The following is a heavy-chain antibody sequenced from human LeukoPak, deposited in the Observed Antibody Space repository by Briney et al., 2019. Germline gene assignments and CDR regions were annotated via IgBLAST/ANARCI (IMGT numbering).Heavy chain of an antibody. CDR3: ATETDDY. CDR1: GFTLSSNY. D-gene: IGHD2-21*02. V-gene: IGHV3-66*01. CDR2: IYSGGGT. J-gene: IGHJ4*02. Sequence: GGSLRLSCAASGFTLSSNYMSWVRQAPGKGLEWVSVIYSGGGTYYADSVKGRFTISRDNSKNTVYLQMNSLRAEDTAVYHCATETDDYWGQGTLVTVSS.